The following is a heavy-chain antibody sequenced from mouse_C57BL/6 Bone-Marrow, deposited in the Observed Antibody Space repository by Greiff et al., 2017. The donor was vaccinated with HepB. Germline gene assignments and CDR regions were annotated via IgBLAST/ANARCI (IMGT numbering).Heavy chain of an antibody. J-gene: IGHJ2*01. Sequence: EVQGVESGGGLVQPGGSLKLSCAASGFTFSDYGMAWVRQAPRKGPEWVAFISNLAYSIYYADTVTGRFTISRENAKNTLYLEMSSLRSEDTAMYYCARHLAYYYGSGGYFDYWGQGTTLTVSS. V-gene: IGHV5-15*01. CDR3: ARHLAYYYGSGGYFDY. D-gene: IGHD1-1*01. CDR2: ISNLAYSI. CDR1: GFTFSDYG.